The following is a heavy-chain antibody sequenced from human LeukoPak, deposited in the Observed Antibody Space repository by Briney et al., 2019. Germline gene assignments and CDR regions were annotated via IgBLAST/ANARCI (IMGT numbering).Heavy chain of an antibody. D-gene: IGHD6-13*01. CDR1: VFTYSRYS. CDR2: ISSSSSYI. CDR3: ARDIGAAADWFDP. Sequence: GVSQTLLCTASVFTYSRYSMIWARQAPGEGLVGVSYISSSSSYILYADSVEGRFTISRDNAKNSLYLQMNSLRAEDTAVYYCARDIGAAADWFDPWGQGTLVTVSS. V-gene: IGHV3-21*01. J-gene: IGHJ5*02.